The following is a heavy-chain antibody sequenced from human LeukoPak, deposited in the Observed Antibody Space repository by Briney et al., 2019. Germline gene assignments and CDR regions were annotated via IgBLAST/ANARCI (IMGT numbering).Heavy chain of an antibody. CDR1: GFTFSSYA. V-gene: IGHV3-23*01. Sequence: QSGGSLRLSCAASGFTFSSYAMSWVRQAPGKGLEWVSAVSGSGGSTYYADSVKGRFTISRDNSKNTLYLQMNSLRAEDTAMYYCARGSFSSFDYWGQGTLVTVSS. D-gene: IGHD6-13*01. CDR3: ARGSFSSFDY. CDR2: VSGSGGST. J-gene: IGHJ4*02.